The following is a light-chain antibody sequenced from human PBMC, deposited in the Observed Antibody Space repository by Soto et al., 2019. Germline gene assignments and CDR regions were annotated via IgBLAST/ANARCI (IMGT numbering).Light chain of an antibody. Sequence: EIVLTQSPATLSLSPGERATLSCRASQSVSSSYLACYQQKPGQAPMLLIYGASSRATGRPDRFSGSGSGTDFTILISRLEPADVAVYYCQQYGSSTWTFGQGTKVEIK. CDR3: QQYGSSTWT. CDR2: GAS. CDR1: QSVSSSY. V-gene: IGKV3-20*01. J-gene: IGKJ1*01.